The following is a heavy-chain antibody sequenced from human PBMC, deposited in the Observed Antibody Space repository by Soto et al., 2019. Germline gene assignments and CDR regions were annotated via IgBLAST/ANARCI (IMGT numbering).Heavy chain of an antibody. V-gene: IGHV1-8*01. Sequence: GASVKVSCKASGYTFTSYDIYWVRQATGQGLEWMGWMNPNSGNTGYAQKFQGRVTMTRNTSISTAYMELSSLRSEDTAVYYCARGLRVVVPAASDYWGQGTLVTVSS. D-gene: IGHD2-2*01. CDR2: MNPNSGNT. J-gene: IGHJ4*02. CDR3: ARGLRVVVPAASDY. CDR1: GYTFTSYD.